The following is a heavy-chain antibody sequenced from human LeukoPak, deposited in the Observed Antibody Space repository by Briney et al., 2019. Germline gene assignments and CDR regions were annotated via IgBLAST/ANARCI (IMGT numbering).Heavy chain of an antibody. V-gene: IGHV4-34*01. CDR3: ARRRTTVTRLTSNAFDI. CDR2: INHSGST. CDR1: GGSFSGYY. J-gene: IGHJ3*02. D-gene: IGHD4-17*01. Sequence: SETLSLTCAVYGGSFSGYYWSWIRQPPGKGLEWIGEINHSGSTNYNPSLKSRVTISVDTSKNQFSLKLSSVTAADTAVYYRARRRTTVTRLTSNAFDIWGQGTMVTVSS.